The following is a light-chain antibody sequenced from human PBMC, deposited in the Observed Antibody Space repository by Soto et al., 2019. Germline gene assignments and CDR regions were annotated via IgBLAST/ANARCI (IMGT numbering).Light chain of an antibody. CDR3: QQRSNWPPLFT. V-gene: IGKV3-11*01. CDR2: DAS. CDR1: QSVSSY. J-gene: IGKJ3*01. Sequence: EIVLTQSPATLSLSPGERATLSCRASQSVSSYLAWYQQKPGQAPRLLIYDASNRATGIPARFSGSGSGTDFTLTISSLEPEDVAVYYCQQRSNWPPLFTFGPGTTVDIK.